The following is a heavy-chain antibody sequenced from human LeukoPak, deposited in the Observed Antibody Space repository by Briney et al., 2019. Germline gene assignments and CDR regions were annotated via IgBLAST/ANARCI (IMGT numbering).Heavy chain of an antibody. CDR2: IKQDGSEK. CDR1: GFTFSSYS. Sequence: GGSLRLSCAASGFTFSSYSMNWVRQAPGKGLEWVANIKQDGSEKYYVDSVKGRFTISRDNAKNSLYLQMNSLRAEDTAVYYCARVDCSGGSCYSVYYYGMDVWGQGTTVTVSS. CDR3: ARVDCSGGSCYSVYYYGMDV. J-gene: IGHJ6*02. D-gene: IGHD2-15*01. V-gene: IGHV3-7*01.